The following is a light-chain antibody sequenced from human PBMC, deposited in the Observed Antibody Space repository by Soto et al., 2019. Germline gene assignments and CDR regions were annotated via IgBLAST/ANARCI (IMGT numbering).Light chain of an antibody. J-gene: IGKJ4*01. CDR1: QSVHNY. V-gene: IGKV3-11*01. Sequence: EIVLTQSPATLSLSPGERATLSCRASQSVHNYLAWYQQKPGQAPRLLIYHADKRATGVPARFSGSGSGTDFTLTISSLEPEDFAVYYCQQRSNWLTFGGGTKVDIK. CDR2: HAD. CDR3: QQRSNWLT.